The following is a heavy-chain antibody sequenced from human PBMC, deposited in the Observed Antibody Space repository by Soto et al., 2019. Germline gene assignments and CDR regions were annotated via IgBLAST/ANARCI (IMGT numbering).Heavy chain of an antibody. CDR1: GGTFSSYA. V-gene: IGHV1-69*13. J-gene: IGHJ6*02. CDR2: IIPIFGTA. CDR3: ARVFYGSGPPYYGMDV. Sequence: SVKVSCKASGGTFSSYAISWVRQAPGQGLEWMGGIIPIFGTANYAQKFQGRVTITADESTSTAYMELSSLRSEDTAVYYCARVFYGSGPPYYGMDVWGQGTTVTVSS. D-gene: IGHD3-10*01.